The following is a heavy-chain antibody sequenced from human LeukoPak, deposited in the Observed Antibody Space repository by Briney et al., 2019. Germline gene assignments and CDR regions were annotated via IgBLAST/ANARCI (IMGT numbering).Heavy chain of an antibody. J-gene: IGHJ5*02. V-gene: IGHV3-7*01. D-gene: IGHD3-3*01. Sequence: GGSLRLSCSASGFTFSSYWMSWVRQAPGKGLEWVANIKQDGSEKYYVDSVKGRFTISRDNAKNSLYLQMNSLRAADTAVCYCARQPGYYDFWSGAFDPWGQGTLVTVSS. CDR1: GFTFSSYW. CDR2: IKQDGSEK. CDR3: ARQPGYYDFWSGAFDP.